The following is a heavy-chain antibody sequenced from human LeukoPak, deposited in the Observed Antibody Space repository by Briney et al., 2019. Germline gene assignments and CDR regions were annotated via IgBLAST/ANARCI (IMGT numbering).Heavy chain of an antibody. D-gene: IGHD6-6*01. CDR1: GFTFSSNA. V-gene: IGHV3-21*06. CDR2: ISYGSDYM. Sequence: GGSLRLSCVASGFTFSSNAIDWVRQAPGKGLQWVAAISYGSDYMHYADSVKGRFTISRDNAKNSVYLQMNSLRAEDTAVYYCAKVAAALPWYFDLWGRGTLVTVSS. J-gene: IGHJ2*01. CDR3: AKVAAALPWYFDL.